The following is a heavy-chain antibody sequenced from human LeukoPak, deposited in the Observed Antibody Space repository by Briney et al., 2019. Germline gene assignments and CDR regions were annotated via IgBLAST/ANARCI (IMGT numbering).Heavy chain of an antibody. CDR1: GGSISSSSYY. D-gene: IGHD3-10*01. V-gene: IGHV4-39*01. Sequence: PSETLSLTCTVSGGSISSSSYYWGWIRQPAGKGPEWIGTIFYVGDTYYNPSLKSRVTMSVDTSKNQFSLKLSSVTAADTAVYYCARSAVRAFDIWGQGTMVTVSS. J-gene: IGHJ3*02. CDR3: ARSAVRAFDI. CDR2: IFYVGDT.